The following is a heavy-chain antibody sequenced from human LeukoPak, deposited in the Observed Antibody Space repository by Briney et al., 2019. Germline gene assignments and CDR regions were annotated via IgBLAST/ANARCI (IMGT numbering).Heavy chain of an antibody. V-gene: IGHV1-46*01. CDR2: INPSGGST. Sequence: ASVKVSCKASGYTFTSYYMHWVRQAPGQGLEWMRIINPSGGSTSYAQKFQGRVTITADESTSTAYMELSSLRSEDTAVYYCASSRSPGIVGATTLHYWGQGTLVTVSS. CDR1: GYTFTSYY. D-gene: IGHD1-26*01. CDR3: ASSRSPGIVGATTLHY. J-gene: IGHJ4*02.